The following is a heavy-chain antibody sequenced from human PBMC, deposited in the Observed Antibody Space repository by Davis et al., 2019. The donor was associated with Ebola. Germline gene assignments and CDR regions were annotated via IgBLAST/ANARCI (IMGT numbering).Heavy chain of an antibody. CDR1: GGSFSGYY. CDR3: ARAVTIFGVVPEGMDV. Sequence: LSLTCAVYGGSFSGYYWSWIRQPPGKGLEWVSGINWNGGSTGYADSVKGRFTISRDNAKNSLYLQMNSLRAEDTALYHCARAVTIFGVVPEGMDVWGQGTTVTVSS. J-gene: IGHJ6*02. CDR2: INWNGGST. V-gene: IGHV3-20*01. D-gene: IGHD3-3*01.